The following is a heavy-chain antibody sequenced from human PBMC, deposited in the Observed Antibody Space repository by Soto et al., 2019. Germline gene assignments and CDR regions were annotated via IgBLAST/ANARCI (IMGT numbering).Heavy chain of an antibody. Sequence: QVQLVQSGAEVNKPGASVKVSCKVSGYSFITYGVSWVRQAPGQGLDWMGWISTYNGNTKYAERLQGRATMTTDTTPSIAYMERRSLRSDDTAVYYCARGPTEYQDNSGNYFLDYWGQGTLVTFSS. V-gene: IGHV1-18*01. CDR3: ARGPTEYQDNSGNYFLDY. CDR2: ISTYNGNT. D-gene: IGHD3-22*01. CDR1: GYSFITYG. J-gene: IGHJ4*02.